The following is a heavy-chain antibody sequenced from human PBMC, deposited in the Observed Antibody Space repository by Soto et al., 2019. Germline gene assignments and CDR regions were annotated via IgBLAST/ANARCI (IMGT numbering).Heavy chain of an antibody. CDR3: ARDRADPIGDYHPLFDS. J-gene: IGHJ4*02. CDR2: IESDGSST. V-gene: IGHV3-74*01. Sequence: GGSRSLSCAASGFTFSSHWMHWVRQAPGKGLVWVSRIESDGSSTNYADSVKGRFTVSRDNAKNTLYLQMNSLRAEDTAVYYCARDRADPIGDYHPLFDSWGLGTLVTVSS. D-gene: IGHD2-21*01. CDR1: GFTFSSHW.